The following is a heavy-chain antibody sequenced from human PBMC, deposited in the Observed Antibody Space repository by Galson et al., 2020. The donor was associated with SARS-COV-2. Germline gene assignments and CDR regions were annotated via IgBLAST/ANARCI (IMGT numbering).Heavy chain of an antibody. Sequence: KISCKASGGTFSSYAISWVRQAPGQGLEWMGRIIPILGIANYAHKFQGRVTITADKSTSTAYMELNSLRSEDTAVYYCARAQYYYDSSGYLNHDAFDIWGQGTMVTVSS. CDR3: ARAQYYYDSSGYLNHDAFDI. J-gene: IGHJ3*02. CDR2: IIPILGIA. CDR1: GGTFSSYA. V-gene: IGHV1-69*04. D-gene: IGHD3-22*01.